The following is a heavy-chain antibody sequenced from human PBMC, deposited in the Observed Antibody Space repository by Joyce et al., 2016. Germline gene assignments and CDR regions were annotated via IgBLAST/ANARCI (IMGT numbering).Heavy chain of an antibody. V-gene: IGHV5-51*01. Sequence: VQLVQSGAEGKKPGEPLKISCRGSRDSFPGYWFGWVRQIPGRGLELMAIIYPGDSDTRYSPASQGQVTISADKSISTAYLQGGSLRASDTAMYFWARLEARGETFNIWGQGTMVIVSS. CDR2: IYPGDSDT. CDR3: ARLEARGETFNI. CDR1: RDSFPGYW. J-gene: IGHJ3*02. D-gene: IGHD3-16*01.